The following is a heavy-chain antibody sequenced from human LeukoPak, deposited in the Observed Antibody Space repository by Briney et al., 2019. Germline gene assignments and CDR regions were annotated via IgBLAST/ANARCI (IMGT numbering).Heavy chain of an antibody. D-gene: IGHD3-22*01. Sequence: GGSLRLSCAASGFTFSSYSLNWVRPAPGKGLEWVSSISSSSSYIYYADSVKGRFTISRDNAKNSLYLQMDTLRAEDTAVYYCARDNNAGSGYYYDSAPAFDIWGQGTMVTVSS. CDR1: GFTFSSYS. CDR2: ISSSSSYI. CDR3: ARDNNAGSGYYYDSAPAFDI. J-gene: IGHJ3*02. V-gene: IGHV3-21*01.